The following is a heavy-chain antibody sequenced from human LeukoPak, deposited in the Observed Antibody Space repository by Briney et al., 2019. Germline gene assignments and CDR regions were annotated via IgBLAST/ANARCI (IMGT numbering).Heavy chain of an antibody. CDR3: ATYGSGSGTFFDS. V-gene: IGHV3-11*04. D-gene: IGHD3-10*01. CDR2: ISHSGSTI. Sequence: GSLRLSCAASGYIFSDYYMSWIRQAPEKGLEWLSYISHSGSTIYYADSVKGRFTVSRDNAKSSLYLQMNNLRAEDTALYYCATYGSGSGTFFDSWGQGTLVTVSS. CDR1: GYIFSDYY. J-gene: IGHJ4*01.